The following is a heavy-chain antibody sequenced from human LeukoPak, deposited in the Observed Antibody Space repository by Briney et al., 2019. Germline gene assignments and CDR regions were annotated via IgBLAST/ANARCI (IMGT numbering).Heavy chain of an antibody. CDR1: GFTFSSYA. Sequence: GGSLRLYCAAAGFTFSSYAMSWVRQAPGKGLEWVSAISGSGGSTYYADSVKGRFTISRDNSKNTQYLKMHSPRAEDTAVYYCGKGGSRDYYDSSGYQYGYYFDYWGQGTMVTVSS. J-gene: IGHJ4*02. V-gene: IGHV3-23*01. CDR3: GKGGSRDYYDSSGYQYGYYFDY. CDR2: ISGSGGST. D-gene: IGHD3-22*01.